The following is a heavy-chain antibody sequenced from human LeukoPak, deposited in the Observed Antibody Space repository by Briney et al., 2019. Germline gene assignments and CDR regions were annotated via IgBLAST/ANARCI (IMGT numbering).Heavy chain of an antibody. D-gene: IGHD2-8*01. CDR1: GFTFSSYS. J-gene: IGHJ4*02. CDR3: ARNGPRIGY. CDR2: ISSSSSTI. V-gene: IGHV3-48*01. Sequence: GGSLRLSCAASGFTFSSYSMNWVRQAPGKGLEWVSYISSSSSTIYYADSVKGRFTISRDNAKNSPYLQMNSLRAEDTAVYYCARNGPRIGYWGQGTLVTVSS.